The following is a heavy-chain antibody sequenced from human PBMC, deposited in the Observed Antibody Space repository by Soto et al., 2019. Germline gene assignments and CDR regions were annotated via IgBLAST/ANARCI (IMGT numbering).Heavy chain of an antibody. CDR2: INPSGGST. J-gene: IGHJ5*02. Sequence: ASVKVSCKASGYTFTSYYMHWVRQAPGQGLEWMGIINPSGGSTSYAQRFQGRVTMTRDTSTSTVYMELSSLRSEDTAVYYCAREKEGNNSSSWYPWFDPWGQGTLVTVSS. CDR3: AREKEGNNSSSWYPWFDP. CDR1: GYTFTSYY. D-gene: IGHD6-13*01. V-gene: IGHV1-46*03.